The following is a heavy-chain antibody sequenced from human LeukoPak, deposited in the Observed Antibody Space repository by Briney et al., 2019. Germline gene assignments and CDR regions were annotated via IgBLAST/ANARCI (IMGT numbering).Heavy chain of an antibody. J-gene: IGHJ4*02. CDR3: ARDLDGSGYYPDY. CDR2: INPSGGST. V-gene: IGHV1-46*01. D-gene: IGHD3-22*01. Sequence: ASVKVSCKASGYTFTSFYMHWVRQAPGQGLEWMGIINPSGGSTSYAQKFQGRVTMTRDTSTNTVYVELSSLMSEDTAVYYCARDLDGSGYYPDYWGQGTLVTVSS. CDR1: GYTFTSFY.